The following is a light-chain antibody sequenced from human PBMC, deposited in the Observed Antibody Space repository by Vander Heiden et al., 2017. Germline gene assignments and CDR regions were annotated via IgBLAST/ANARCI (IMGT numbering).Light chain of an antibody. Sequence: SHVLSQPPSVAVAPGQTASITCGGNNIGSKSGHWYQQKPGQAPVVVVYNDSDRPSGIPERLSGSNSGNTATLTISRVEAGDEADYYCQVWDSSTDHWVFGGGTKLTVL. CDR3: QVWDSSTDHWV. V-gene: IGLV3-21*02. J-gene: IGLJ3*02. CDR2: NDS. CDR1: NIGSKS.